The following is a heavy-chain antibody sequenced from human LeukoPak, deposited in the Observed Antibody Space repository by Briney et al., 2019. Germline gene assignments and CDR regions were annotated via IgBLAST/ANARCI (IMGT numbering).Heavy chain of an antibody. V-gene: IGHV3-21*01. CDR3: ASEPRTNWFDP. D-gene: IGHD3/OR15-3a*01. CDR1: GFTFSSYS. Sequence: TGGSLRPSCAASGFTFSSYSMNWVRQAPGKGLEWVSSISSSSYIYYADSVKGRFTISRDNAKNSLYLQMNSLRAEDTAVYYCASEPRTNWFDPWGQGTLVTVSS. CDR2: ISSSSYI. J-gene: IGHJ5*02.